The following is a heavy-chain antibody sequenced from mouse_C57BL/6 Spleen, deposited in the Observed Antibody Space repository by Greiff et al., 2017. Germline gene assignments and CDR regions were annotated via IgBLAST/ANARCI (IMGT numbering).Heavy chain of an antibody. CDR3: ARDYSRSRYFDV. CDR2: IHPNSGST. CDR1: GYTFTSYW. D-gene: IGHD2-5*01. V-gene: IGHV1-64*01. Sequence: QVQLKQPGAELVKPGASVKLSCKASGYTFTSYWMHWVKQRPGQGLEWIGMIHPNSGSTNYNEKFKSKATLTVDKSSSTAYMQLSSLTSEDSAVYYCARDYSRSRYFDVWGTGTTVTVSS. J-gene: IGHJ1*03.